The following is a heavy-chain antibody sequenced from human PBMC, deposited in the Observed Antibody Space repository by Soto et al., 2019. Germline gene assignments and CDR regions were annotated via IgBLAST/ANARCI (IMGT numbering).Heavy chain of an antibody. V-gene: IGHV3-33*01. CDR2: IWYDGSNK. CDR1: GFTFSSYG. CDR3: ARDVANWFDP. Sequence: QVQLVESGGGVVQPGRSLRLSCAASGFTFSSYGMHWVRQAPGKGLEWVAGIWYDGSNKYYADTVKGRFTISRNNSKNTLYLQMNSLRAEDTAVYYCARDVANWFDPWGQGTLVTVSS. J-gene: IGHJ5*02.